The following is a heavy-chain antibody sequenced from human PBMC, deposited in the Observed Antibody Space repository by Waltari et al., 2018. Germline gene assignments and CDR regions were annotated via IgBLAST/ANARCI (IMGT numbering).Heavy chain of an antibody. CDR3: ARDLRSHNWYFDL. CDR2: INPYSGGT. Sequence: QVQLVQSGAEVKKPGASVKVSCKASGSTSTGYYIHWVRQSPGQGLEWMGWINPYSGGTEYAQKFQGRITMTRDTSISTAYLDLSRLRSDDTAVYYCARDLRSHNWYFDLWGRGTLVTVSS. CDR1: GSTSTGYY. J-gene: IGHJ2*01. V-gene: IGHV1-2*02.